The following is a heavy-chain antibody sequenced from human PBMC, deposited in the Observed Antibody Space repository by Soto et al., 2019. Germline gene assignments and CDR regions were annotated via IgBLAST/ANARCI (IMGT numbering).Heavy chain of an antibody. J-gene: IGHJ4*02. CDR2: MNPNSGNT. V-gene: IGHV1-8*01. Sequence: QVQLVQSGAEVKKPGASVKVSCKASGYTFTTYDINWVRQATGQGLEWMGWMNPNSGNTGYAQKFQGRVTMTRNTSTSTAYMELSSLRAEDTAVYYCARDASGWYELDYWGQGILVTVSS. D-gene: IGHD6-19*01. CDR3: ARDASGWYELDY. CDR1: GYTFTTYD.